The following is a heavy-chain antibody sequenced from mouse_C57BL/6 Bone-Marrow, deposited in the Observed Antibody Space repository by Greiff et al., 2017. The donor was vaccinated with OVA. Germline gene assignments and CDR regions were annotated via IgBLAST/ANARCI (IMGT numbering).Heavy chain of an antibody. Sequence: QVQLQQSGAELVRPGASVKLSCKASGYTFTDYYINWVKQRPGQGLEWIARIYPGSGNTYYNEKVKGKATLTAEKSSGTAYMRLSSLTSEDSAVYFCAKGGLYDYDALAWFAYWGQGTLVTVSA. CDR2: IYPGSGNT. CDR1: GYTFTDYY. D-gene: IGHD2-4*01. CDR3: AKGGLYDYDALAWFAY. V-gene: IGHV1-76*01. J-gene: IGHJ3*01.